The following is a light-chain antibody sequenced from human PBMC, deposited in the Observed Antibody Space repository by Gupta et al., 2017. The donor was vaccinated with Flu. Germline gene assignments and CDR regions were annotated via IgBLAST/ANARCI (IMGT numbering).Light chain of an antibody. CDR3: QQYASSLS. J-gene: IGKJ2*03. V-gene: IGKV3-20*01. CDR2: GAS. CDR1: QSLSSSY. Sequence: GERATLSCRASQSLSSSYLTWYQQKPGQAPRLLIYGASSRATGIADRFSGSGSGTDFTLTISRLEPEDSAVYYCQQYASSLSFGQGTKLAIK.